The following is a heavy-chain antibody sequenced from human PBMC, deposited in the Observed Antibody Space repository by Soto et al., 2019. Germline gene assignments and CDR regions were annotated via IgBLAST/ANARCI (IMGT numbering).Heavy chain of an antibody. D-gene: IGHD4-17*01. CDR2: ITASGGRT. CDR3: AKEARYADYVRWCDS. Sequence: EVHLLESGGGLVQPGVSLRLSCTASGFTFSSYAMTWVRQAPGRGLEGVSGITASGGRTFYADSVKGRFTIARDNSRSTLYLQMNSLSAEDTAVYYCAKEARYADYVRWCDSWGQGTLVTVST. CDR1: GFTFSSYA. J-gene: IGHJ5*01. V-gene: IGHV3-23*01.